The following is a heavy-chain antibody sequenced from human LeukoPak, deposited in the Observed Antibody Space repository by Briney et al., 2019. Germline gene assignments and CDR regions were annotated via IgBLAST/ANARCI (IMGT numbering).Heavy chain of an antibody. Sequence: GGSLRLSCAASGFTFSTYWMSWVRQAPGKGLEWVANIKYDGSEKYYVDSVKGRFTISRDNAKNSLYLQMNSLRAEDAAVYYCAKVETALVKFGLDVWGQGTTVIVSS. CDR2: IKYDGSEK. D-gene: IGHD5-18*01. CDR3: AKVETALVKFGLDV. J-gene: IGHJ6*02. V-gene: IGHV3-7*05. CDR1: GFTFSTYW.